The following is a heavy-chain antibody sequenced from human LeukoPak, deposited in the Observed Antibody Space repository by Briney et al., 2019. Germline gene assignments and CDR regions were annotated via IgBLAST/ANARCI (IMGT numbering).Heavy chain of an antibody. CDR3: TRGVQLERRYYNWFDP. Sequence: GASVKVSCKASGYTFTSYYIHWVRQAPGQGLEWMGMINPSRGSTSYAQKFQGGPTMTRDTSTSTVYMELSGLRSEDTAVYYCTRGVQLERRYYNWFDPWGQGTLVTVSS. CDR1: GYTFTSYY. J-gene: IGHJ5*02. D-gene: IGHD1-1*01. V-gene: IGHV1-46*01. CDR2: INPSRGST.